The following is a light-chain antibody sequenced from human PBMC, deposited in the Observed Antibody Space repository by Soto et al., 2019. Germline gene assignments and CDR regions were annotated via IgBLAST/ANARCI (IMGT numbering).Light chain of an antibody. CDR1: QSISSW. CDR2: KAS. Sequence: DIQMTQSPSTLSASVGDRVTITCRASQSISSWLAWYQQKPGTAPNLLIYKASSLKSGVPSSFSGSGSRTEFPLTISSLQPDDSTTYYCQQYSDNWTFGQGTKVEIK. J-gene: IGKJ1*01. CDR3: QQYSDNWT. V-gene: IGKV1-5*03.